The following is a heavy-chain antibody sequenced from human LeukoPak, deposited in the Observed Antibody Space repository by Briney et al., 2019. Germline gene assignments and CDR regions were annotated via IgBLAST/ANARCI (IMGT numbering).Heavy chain of an antibody. J-gene: IGHJ4*02. Sequence: SETLSLTCTVSDDSVTTSYWSWIRHSAGKALEWIGRVSRCGTVLYNSAFRSRFTLSVDTSNNQFCLAVSGVTAADTAVYYCARGNGWKLHDYWGQGIQVTVSS. CDR3: ARGNGWKLHDY. V-gene: IGHV4-4*07. CDR2: VSRCGTV. D-gene: IGHD6-19*01. CDR1: DDSVTTSY.